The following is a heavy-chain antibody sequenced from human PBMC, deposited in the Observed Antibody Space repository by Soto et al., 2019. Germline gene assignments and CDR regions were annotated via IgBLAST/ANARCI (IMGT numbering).Heavy chain of an antibody. D-gene: IGHD3-16*02. V-gene: IGHV3-21*01. J-gene: IGHJ4*02. CDR2: ISSSSSYI. CDR1: GFTFSSYS. CDR3: ARDVEGMITFGGVIETDY. Sequence: GGSLRLSCAASGFTFSSYSMNWVRQAPGKGLEWVSSISSSSSYIYYADSVKGRFTISRDNAKNSLYLQMNSLRAEDTAVYYCARDVEGMITFGGVIETDYWGQGTLVTVSS.